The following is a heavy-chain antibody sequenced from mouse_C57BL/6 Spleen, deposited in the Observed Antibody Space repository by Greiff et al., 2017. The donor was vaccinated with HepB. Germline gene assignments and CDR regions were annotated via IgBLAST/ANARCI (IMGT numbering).Heavy chain of an antibody. V-gene: IGHV1-5*01. CDR3: ANYYGSSYDYYAMDY. CDR2: IYPGNSDT. J-gene: IGHJ4*01. D-gene: IGHD1-1*01. CDR1: GYTFTSYW. Sequence: EVQLQQSGTVLARPGASVKMSCKTSGYTFTSYWMHWVKQRPGQGLEWIGAIYPGNSDTSYNQKFKGKAKLTAVTSASTAYMELSSLTNEDSAVYYCANYYGSSYDYYAMDYWGQGTSVTVSS.